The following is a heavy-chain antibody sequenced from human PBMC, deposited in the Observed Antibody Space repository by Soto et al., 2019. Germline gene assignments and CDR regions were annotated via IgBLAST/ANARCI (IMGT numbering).Heavy chain of an antibody. CDR2: TSYDGSNK. J-gene: IGHJ5*02. CDR3: ARENTIFGVVISWFDP. D-gene: IGHD3-3*01. V-gene: IGHV3-30-3*01. Sequence: GGSLRLSCAASGFTFSNYAMDWVRQAPGKGLEWVAVTSYDGSNKYYADSVKGRFTISRDNSKNTLYLQMNFVRAEDTAVYYCARENTIFGVVISWFDPWGQGTLVTVSS. CDR1: GFTFSNYA.